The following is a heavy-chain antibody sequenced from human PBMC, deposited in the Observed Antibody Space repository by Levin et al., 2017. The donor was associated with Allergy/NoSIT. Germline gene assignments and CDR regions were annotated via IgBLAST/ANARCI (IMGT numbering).Heavy chain of an antibody. D-gene: IGHD1-14*01. CDR2: IYYNGSA. Sequence: SETLSLTCTVSGGSINSRGYYWTWIRQHPGKGLEWIGNIYYNGSAYYNPSLKSRVTISVDTSTNQFSLKLGSVTAADTAVYYCARDIKRAYFYYGMDVWGQGTTVTVSS. V-gene: IGHV4-31*03. CDR1: GGSINSRGYY. CDR3: ARDIKRAYFYYGMDV. J-gene: IGHJ6*02.